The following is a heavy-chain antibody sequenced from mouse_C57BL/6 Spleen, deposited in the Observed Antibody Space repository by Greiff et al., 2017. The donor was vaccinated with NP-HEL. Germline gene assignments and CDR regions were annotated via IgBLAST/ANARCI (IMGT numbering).Heavy chain of an antibody. V-gene: IGHV1-82*01. Sequence: QVQLKESGPELVKPGASVKISCKASGYAFSSSWMNWVKQRPGKGLEWIGRIYPGDGDTNYNGKFKGKATLTADKSSSTAYMQLSSLTSEDSAVYFCARLLRDTGIYAMDYWGQGTSVTVSS. J-gene: IGHJ4*01. CDR1: GYAFSSSW. CDR2: IYPGDGDT. D-gene: IGHD3-2*02. CDR3: ARLLRDTGIYAMDY.